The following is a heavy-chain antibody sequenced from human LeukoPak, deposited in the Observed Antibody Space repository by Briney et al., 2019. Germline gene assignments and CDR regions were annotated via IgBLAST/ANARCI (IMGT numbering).Heavy chain of an antibody. J-gene: IGHJ6*02. CDR3: AKGSIPAASYYYYGMDV. D-gene: IGHD2-2*01. CDR1: GFTFDDYA. V-gene: IGHV3-9*01. Sequence: GGSLRLSCAASGFTFDDYAMHWVRQAPGKGLEWVSGISWNSGSIGYADSVKGRFTISRDNAKNSLYLQMNSLRAEDTALCYCAKGSIPAASYYYYGMDVWGQGTTVTVSS. CDR2: ISWNSGSI.